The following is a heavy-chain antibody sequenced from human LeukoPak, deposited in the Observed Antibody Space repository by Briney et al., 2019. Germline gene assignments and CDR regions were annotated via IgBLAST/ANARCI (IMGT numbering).Heavy chain of an antibody. CDR1: GGSISSSSYY. CDR3: AWGGEGSFPIFDY. V-gene: IGHV4-39*01. D-gene: IGHD3-16*01. Sequence: SETLSLTCTVSGGSISSSSYYWGWIRQPPGKGLEWIGSTYYSGSTYYNPSLKSRVTISLDTSKNQFSLKLSSVTAADTAVYYCAWGGEGSFPIFDYGGQGTLVTVSS. J-gene: IGHJ4*02. CDR2: TYYSGST.